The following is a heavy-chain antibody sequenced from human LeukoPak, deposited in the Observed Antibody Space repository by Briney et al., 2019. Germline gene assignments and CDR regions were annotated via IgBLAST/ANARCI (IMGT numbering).Heavy chain of an antibody. D-gene: IGHD6-19*01. J-gene: IGHJ4*02. CDR1: GFTFSSYA. V-gene: IGHV3-30-3*01. CDR3: ARSNSSGWYGGFMDY. Sequence: PGRSLRLSCAASGFTFSSYAMHWVRPAPGKGLEWVAVISYDGSNKYYADSVKGRFTISRDNSKNTLYLQMNSLRAEDTAVYYCARSNSSGWYGGFMDYWGQGTLVTVSS. CDR2: ISYDGSNK.